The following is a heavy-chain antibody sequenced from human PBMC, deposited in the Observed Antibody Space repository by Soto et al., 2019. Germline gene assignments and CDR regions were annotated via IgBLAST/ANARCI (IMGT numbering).Heavy chain of an antibody. J-gene: IGHJ6*02. CDR2: IFPGDSDT. CDR1: GYNFAGYW. CDR3: ERQSGMDV. V-gene: IGHV5-51*01. Sequence: GESLKISCKTSGYNFAGYWIGWVRQMPGKGLEWLGIIFPGDSDTKYSPSFQGQVIISADKSIRTAYLQWSSLKASDTAIHYCERQSGMDVWGQGTTVTVSS.